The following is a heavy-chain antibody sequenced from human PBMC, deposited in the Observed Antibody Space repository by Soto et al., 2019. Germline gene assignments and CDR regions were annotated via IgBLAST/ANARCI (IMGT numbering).Heavy chain of an antibody. Sequence: QVQLVQSGAEVKKPGSSVKVSCKASGGTFSSYAISWVRQAPGQGLEWMGGIIPIFGTANYAQKFQGRVTITADESTSTAYMELSSLRSEDTAVYYCARRGAVTVKPNYYYYGMDVWGQGTTVTVSS. CDR3: ARRGAVTVKPNYYYYGMDV. CDR1: GGTFSSYA. CDR2: IIPIFGTA. D-gene: IGHD4-4*01. V-gene: IGHV1-69*01. J-gene: IGHJ6*02.